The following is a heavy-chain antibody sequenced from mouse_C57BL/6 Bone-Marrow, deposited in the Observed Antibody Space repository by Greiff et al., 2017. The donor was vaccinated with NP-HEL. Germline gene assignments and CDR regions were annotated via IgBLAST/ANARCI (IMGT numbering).Heavy chain of an antibody. Sequence: QVQLQQSGPELVKPGASVKISCKASGYAFSSSWMNWVKQRPGKGLEWIGRIYPGDGDTNYNGKFKGKATLTADKSSSTAYMQLSSLTSEDSAVYFCARRGDYYGGFDYWGQGTTLTVSS. V-gene: IGHV1-82*01. CDR3: ARRGDYYGGFDY. CDR2: IYPGDGDT. CDR1: GYAFSSSW. D-gene: IGHD1-1*01. J-gene: IGHJ2*01.